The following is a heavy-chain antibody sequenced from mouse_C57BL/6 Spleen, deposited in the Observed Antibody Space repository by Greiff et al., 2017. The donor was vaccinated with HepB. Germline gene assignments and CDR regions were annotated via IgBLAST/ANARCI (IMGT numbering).Heavy chain of an antibody. J-gene: IGHJ2*01. CDR3: ASYYDYERLDY. CDR2: IYPGSGST. Sequence: QVQLKQPGAELVKPGASVKMSCKASGYTFTSYWITWVKQRPGQGLEWIGDIYPGSGSTNYNEKFKSKATLTVDTSSSTAYMQLSSLTSEDSAVYYCASYYDYERLDYWGQGTTLTVSS. V-gene: IGHV1-55*01. CDR1: GYTFTSYW. D-gene: IGHD2-4*01.